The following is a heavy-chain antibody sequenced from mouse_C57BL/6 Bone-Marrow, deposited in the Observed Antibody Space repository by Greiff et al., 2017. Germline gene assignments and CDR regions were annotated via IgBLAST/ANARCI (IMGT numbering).Heavy chain of an antibody. J-gene: IGHJ2*01. D-gene: IGHD1-1*01. CDR2: ILPGSGST. Sequence: VQLQQSGAELMKPGASVKLSCKATGYTFTGYWIEWVKQRPGHGLEWIGEILPGSGSTNYNAKFKGKATFTADTSSTTAYMQLSSLTTEDSAIYYCARYATGRFSYYFDYWGQGTTLTVSS. CDR3: ARYATGRFSYYFDY. V-gene: IGHV1-9*01. CDR1: GYTFTGYW.